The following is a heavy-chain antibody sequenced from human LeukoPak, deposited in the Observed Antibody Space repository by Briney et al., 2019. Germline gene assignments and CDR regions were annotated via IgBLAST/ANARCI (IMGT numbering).Heavy chain of an antibody. V-gene: IGHV3-7*01. CDR1: GFTFSTFW. D-gene: IGHD1-1*01. CDR2: INQDGSEN. Sequence: GGSLRLSCAASGFTFSTFWMSWVRQAPGKGLEWVANINQDGSENYYVGSMKGRFTVSRDNAKNSLYLQMDSLRAEDTAVYYCARGGTFVSDYWGQGTLVTVSS. J-gene: IGHJ4*02. CDR3: ARGGTFVSDY.